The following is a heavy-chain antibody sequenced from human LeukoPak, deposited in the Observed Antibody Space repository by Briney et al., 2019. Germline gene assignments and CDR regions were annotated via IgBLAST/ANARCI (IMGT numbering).Heavy chain of an antibody. CDR3: ARGKRNSSSSPLHY. CDR2: INSDGSST. Sequence: GGSLRLSCAAPGFTFSTYWMHWVRQAPGEGLVWVSRINSDGSSTSYADSVKGRFTISRDNAKNTLYLQMNSLRAEDTAVYYCARGKRNSSSSPLHYWGQGTLVTVSS. D-gene: IGHD6-13*01. V-gene: IGHV3-74*01. CDR1: GFTFSTYW. J-gene: IGHJ4*02.